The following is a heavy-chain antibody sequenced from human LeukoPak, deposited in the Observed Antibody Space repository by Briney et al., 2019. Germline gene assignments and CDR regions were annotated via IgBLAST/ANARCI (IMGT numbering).Heavy chain of an antibody. V-gene: IGHV3-23*01. CDR1: GFSVGMFG. CDR2: LSRSRGNT. CDR3: ARQQRIRHCGNGVCVEGSYFDC. J-gene: IGHJ4*01. Sequence: QTGPCLTPSCAPTGFSVGMFGMKSVRQAPGNGRGWVLCLSRSRGNTDDAVSERGRFIKSRNNAKKPVYLQMNSLRVEDTAVYYCARQQRIRHCGNGVCVEGSYFDC. D-gene: IGHD2-8*01.